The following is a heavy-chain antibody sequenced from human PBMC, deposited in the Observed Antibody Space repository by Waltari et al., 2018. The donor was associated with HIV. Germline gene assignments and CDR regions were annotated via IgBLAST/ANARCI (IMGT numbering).Heavy chain of an antibody. Sequence: QVQLVQSGAEVKKPGASVKVSCRASGYTFNNYGITWVRQAPGQGPAWMGWISVYNGNTNFAQKFQGRVSLTTDTSTSTAYMELRNLRSDDTALYYCARDIPGGYFPSGGSYSPPIIDYWGQGTLVTVSS. CDR3: ARDIPGGYFPSGGSYSPPIIDY. J-gene: IGHJ4*02. D-gene: IGHD2-15*01. CDR2: ISVYNGNT. CDR1: GYTFNNYG. V-gene: IGHV1-18*01.